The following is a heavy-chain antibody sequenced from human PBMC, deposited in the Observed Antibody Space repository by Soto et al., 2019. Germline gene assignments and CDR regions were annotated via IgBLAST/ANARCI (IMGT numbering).Heavy chain of an antibody. V-gene: IGHV3-23*01. CDR3: AKHPRSIPSSGYFYFDY. CDR1: GFTFSSYA. Sequence: GGSLRLSCAASGFTFSSYAMSWVRQAPGKGLEWVSAISGSGGSTYYADSVKGRFTISRDNSKNTLYLQMDSLRAEDTAVYYCAKHPRSIPSSGYFYFDYWGQGTLVTVSS. J-gene: IGHJ4*02. CDR2: ISGSGGST. D-gene: IGHD3-22*01.